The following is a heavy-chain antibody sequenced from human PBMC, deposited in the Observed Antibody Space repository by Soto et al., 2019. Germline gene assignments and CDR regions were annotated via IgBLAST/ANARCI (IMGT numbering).Heavy chain of an antibody. CDR2: IYHSGST. CDR1: SGSISSSNW. V-gene: IGHV4-4*02. J-gene: IGHJ3*02. D-gene: IGHD2-15*01. Sequence: QVQLQESGPGLVKPSGTLSLTCAVSSGSISSSNWWSWVRQPPGKGLEWIGEIYHSGSTNYNPSLKSRVTISVDKSKHQFSLKLSSVTAADTAVYYCARAPIYCSGGSCSEDAFDIWGQGTMVTVSS. CDR3: ARAPIYCSGGSCSEDAFDI.